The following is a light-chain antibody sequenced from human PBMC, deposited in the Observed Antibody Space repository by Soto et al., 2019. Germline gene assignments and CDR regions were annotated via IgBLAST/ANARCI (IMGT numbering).Light chain of an antibody. CDR3: NSYTSSSTLV. J-gene: IGLJ2*01. CDR2: DVS. CDR1: SSDVGGYNY. Sequence: QSALTQPASVSGSAGQSITISCTGSSSDVGGYNYVSWYQHHPGKAPKLMIYDVSNRPSGISNRFSGSKSGNTASLTISGLQAEDEPDYYCNSYTSSSTLVFGGGTKLTV. V-gene: IGLV2-14*03.